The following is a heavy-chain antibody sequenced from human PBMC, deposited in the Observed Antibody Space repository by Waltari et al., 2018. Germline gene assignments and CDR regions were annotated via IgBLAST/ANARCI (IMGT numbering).Heavy chain of an antibody. Sequence: EVQLVESGGGLVQPGASLRLSCAASGFPVSNYYTHWVRQGPGKGLVWISRINNGGGSSTTYADSVKGRFTISKDNAKNTVYLQMNSLRAEDTAVYHCARGGQLALDYWGQGTLVTV. J-gene: IGHJ4*02. CDR1: GFPVSNYY. V-gene: IGHV3-74*01. CDR2: INNGGGSST. CDR3: ARGGQLALDY. D-gene: IGHD6-6*01.